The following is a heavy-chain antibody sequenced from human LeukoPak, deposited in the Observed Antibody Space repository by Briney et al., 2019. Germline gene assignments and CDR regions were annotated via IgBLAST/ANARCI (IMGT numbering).Heavy chain of an antibody. J-gene: IGHJ4*02. CDR1: GFTFNSYG. V-gene: IGHV3-30*02. CDR2: IQYDGSDK. Sequence: GGSLRLSCAGSGFTFNSYGMHWLGPAPGKELEWVAFIQYDGSDKYYEVYVKGTFTITRENCKDTLYLQMNSLRAEDTAVYYCAKDDGSFDYWGQGTLVTVSS. D-gene: IGHD3-10*01. CDR3: AKDDGSFDY.